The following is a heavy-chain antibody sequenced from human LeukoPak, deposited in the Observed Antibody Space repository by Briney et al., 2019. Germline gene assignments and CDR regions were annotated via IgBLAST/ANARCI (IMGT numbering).Heavy chain of an antibody. CDR2: ISSSSSYI. CDR3: ARPLSGSHSAFDI. D-gene: IGHD6-25*01. J-gene: IGHJ3*02. Sequence: PGGSLRLSCAASGFTFSSYSMNWVRQAPGKGLEWVSSISSSSSYIYCADSVKGRFTISRDNAKNSLYLQMNSLRAEDTAVYYCARPLSGSHSAFDIWGQGTMVTVSS. CDR1: GFTFSSYS. V-gene: IGHV3-21*01.